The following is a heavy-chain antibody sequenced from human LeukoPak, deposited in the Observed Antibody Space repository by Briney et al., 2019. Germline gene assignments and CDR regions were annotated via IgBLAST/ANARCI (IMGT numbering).Heavy chain of an antibody. CDR2: ISGSGGGSST. J-gene: IGHJ4*02. Sequence: GGSLRLSCAASGFTFSSSAMSWARQAPGKGLEWVSGISGSGGGSSTYYADSVKGRFTISRDNSKNTLYLQMNSLRAEDTAVYYCARCGYSYGYFDYWGQGTLVTVSS. CDR3: ARCGYSYGYFDY. CDR1: GFTFSSSA. D-gene: IGHD5-18*01. V-gene: IGHV3-23*01.